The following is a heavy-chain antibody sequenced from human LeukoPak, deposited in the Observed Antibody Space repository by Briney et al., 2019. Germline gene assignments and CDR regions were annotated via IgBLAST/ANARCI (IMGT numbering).Heavy chain of an antibody. CDR1: GGSISSSSYY. J-gene: IGHJ3*02. Sequence: SETLPLTCSVSGGSISSSSYYWGWIRQPPGKGLEWIGSIYYSGSTYYNPSLKSRVTISVDTSKNQFSLKLSSVTAADTAVYYCARDRVHDAFDIWGQGTMVTVSS. D-gene: IGHD3-10*01. CDR2: IYYSGST. CDR3: ARDRVHDAFDI. V-gene: IGHV4-39*07.